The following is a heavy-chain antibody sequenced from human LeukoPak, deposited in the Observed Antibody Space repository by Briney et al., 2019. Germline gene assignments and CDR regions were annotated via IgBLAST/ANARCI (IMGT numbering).Heavy chain of an antibody. J-gene: IGHJ5*02. V-gene: IGHV4-4*02. Sequence: PSGTLSLTCAVSGGSISSSNWWSWVRQPPGKGLEWIGEIYHSGSTNYNPSLKSRVTISVGKSKNQFSLKLSSMTAADTAVYYCARSCSSTSCYSSADWFDPWGQGTLVTVSS. CDR1: GGSISSSNW. D-gene: IGHD2-2*01. CDR2: IYHSGST. CDR3: ARSCSSTSCYSSADWFDP.